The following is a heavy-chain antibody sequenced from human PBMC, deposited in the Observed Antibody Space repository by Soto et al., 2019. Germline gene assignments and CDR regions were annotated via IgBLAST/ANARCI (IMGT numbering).Heavy chain of an antibody. V-gene: IGHV3-30*18. J-gene: IGHJ6*03. CDR1: GFTFSSYG. D-gene: IGHD3-3*01. CDR3: AKDHGFWSGYQTYYYYYYMDV. CDR2: ISYDGSNK. Sequence: QVQLVESGGGVVQPGRSLRLSCAASGFTFSSYGMHWVRQAPGKGLEWVAVISYDGSNKYYADSVKGRFTISRDNSKNTLYLQMNSLRAEDTAVYYCAKDHGFWSGYQTYYYYYYMDVWGKGTTVTVSS.